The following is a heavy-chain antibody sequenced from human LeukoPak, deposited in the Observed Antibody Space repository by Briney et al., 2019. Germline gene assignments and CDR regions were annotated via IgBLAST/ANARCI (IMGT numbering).Heavy chain of an antibody. CDR3: VRVVSGGHFDY. CDR1: GASISSHY. CDR2: IHYSGST. J-gene: IGHJ4*02. Sequence: PSETLSLTCTVSGASISSHYWTWIRQPPGKGLEWIGYIHYSGSTDSNPSLKSRVTMSVATSKNQFSLSVSSVTAADTAVYYCVRVVSGGHFDYWGQGTLVTVSS. V-gene: IGHV4-59*11. D-gene: IGHD3-10*01.